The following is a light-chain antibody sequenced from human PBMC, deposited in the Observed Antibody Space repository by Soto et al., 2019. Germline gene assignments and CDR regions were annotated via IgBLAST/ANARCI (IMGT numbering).Light chain of an antibody. V-gene: IGKV4-1*01. J-gene: IGKJ1*01. CDR1: QSVLYSSNNQNC. CDR3: QQYCATPWT. CDR2: WAS. Sequence: DIVMTQSPDSLAVSLGERATINYESSQSVLYSSNNQNCLAWYQQKPGQPPKLLIYWASTRESGVPDRFSGSGSVTDFTLTISSLQAEDVAVYYCQQYCATPWTFGQGTKVEIK.